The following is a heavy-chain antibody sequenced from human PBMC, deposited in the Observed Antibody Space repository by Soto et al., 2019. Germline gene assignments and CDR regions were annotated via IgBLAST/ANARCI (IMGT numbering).Heavy chain of an antibody. CDR2: IWYDGSNK. CDR3: ARDLGSGYDSGGSLDY. J-gene: IGHJ4*02. V-gene: IGHV3-33*01. CDR1: GFTFSSYG. Sequence: PGGSLRLSCAASGFTFSSYGMHWVRQAPGKGLEWVAVIWYDGSNKYYADSVKGRFTISRDNSKNTLYLQMNSLRAEDTAVYYCARDLGSGYDSGGSLDYWGQGTLVTVSS. D-gene: IGHD5-12*01.